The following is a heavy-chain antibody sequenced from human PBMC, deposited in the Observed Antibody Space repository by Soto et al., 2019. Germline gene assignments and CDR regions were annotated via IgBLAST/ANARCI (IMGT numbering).Heavy chain of an antibody. CDR2: ISGSGGST. D-gene: IGHD3-10*01. CDR1: GFTFSSYA. J-gene: IGHJ4*02. V-gene: IGHV3-23*01. CDR3: AKDQQALMVRGVYFDY. Sequence: PGGSLRLSCAASGFTFSSYAMSWVRQAPGKGLEWVSAISGSGGSTYYADSVKGRFTISRDNSKNTLYLQMNSLRAEDTAVYYCAKDQQALMVRGVYFDYWGQGTLVTVSS.